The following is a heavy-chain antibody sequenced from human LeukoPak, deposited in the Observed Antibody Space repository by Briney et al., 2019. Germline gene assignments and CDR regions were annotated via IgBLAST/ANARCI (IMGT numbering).Heavy chain of an antibody. CDR3: ARHADPGGGNSRDWFDP. Sequence: SETLTLTCTVSGGSIRSSYYYWGWIRQPPGKGLEWIGSIYDSGSTYYNPSLKSRVTISVDTSKNQFSLKLSSATAADTAVNYCARHADPGGGNSRDWFDPWGQGTLVTVSS. D-gene: IGHD4-23*01. J-gene: IGHJ5*02. CDR2: IYDSGST. CDR1: GGSIRSSYYY. V-gene: IGHV4-39*01.